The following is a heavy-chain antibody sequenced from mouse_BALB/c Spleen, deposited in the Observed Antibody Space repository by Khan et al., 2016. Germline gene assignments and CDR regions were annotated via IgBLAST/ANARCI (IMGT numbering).Heavy chain of an antibody. J-gene: IGHJ2*01. CDR1: GYTFSSNW. D-gene: IGHD6-2*01. CDR3: ARELASPYFDY. V-gene: IGHV1-9*01. Sequence: QVQLLQSGAELMKPGASVKISCKATGYTFSSNWIEWVKQRPGHGLEWMGEILPGSGSTKYNNKFKGKATVTAETSSNTSYNQLSSLTSADSTVYCCARELASPYFDYWGQGTTLTVSS. CDR2: ILPGSGST.